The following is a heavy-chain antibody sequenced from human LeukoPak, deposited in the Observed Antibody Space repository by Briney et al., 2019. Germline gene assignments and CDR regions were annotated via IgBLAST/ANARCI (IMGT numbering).Heavy chain of an antibody. Sequence: PSETLSLTCAVYGEXLSKYYWTWIRQSPGKGLEWIGEINHRGSTNLNPSLKSRVTLSVDTSKHQFSLKLTSVTAADAAVYYCASSVGSTDYWGQGTLVTVSS. CDR2: INHRGST. CDR1: GEXLSKYY. D-gene: IGHD1-26*01. CDR3: ASSVGSTDY. J-gene: IGHJ4*02. V-gene: IGHV4-34*01.